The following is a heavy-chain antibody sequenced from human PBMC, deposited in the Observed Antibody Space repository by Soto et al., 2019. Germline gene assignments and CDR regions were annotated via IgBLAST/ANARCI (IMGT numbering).Heavy chain of an antibody. CDR2: TYYRSKWYN. CDR1: GDSVSSNSAA. V-gene: IGHV6-1*01. D-gene: IGHD6-6*01. CDR3: ARARYSSSSPRYYYGMDV. J-gene: IGHJ6*02. Sequence: SHTLSLTCAISGDSVSSNSAAWNWIRQSPSRGLEWLGRTYYRSKWYNDYAVSVKSRITINPDTSKNQFSLQLNSVTPEDTAVYYCARARYSSSSPRYYYGMDVWGQGTTVTVSS.